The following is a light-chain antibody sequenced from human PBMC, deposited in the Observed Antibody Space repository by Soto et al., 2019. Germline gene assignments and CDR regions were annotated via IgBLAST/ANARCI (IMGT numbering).Light chain of an antibody. Sequence: MTQSAATLSLSPGTRAILSCRASLSVSTDVAWYQQKPGPAPRFLIYSASTRAAGIPARFSGSGSGTEFTLTLSSLQSEDSAIYYCQQYNNWPRTFGQGTKVDIK. CDR2: SAS. V-gene: IGKV3-15*01. CDR3: QQYNNWPRT. CDR1: LSVSTD. J-gene: IGKJ1*01.